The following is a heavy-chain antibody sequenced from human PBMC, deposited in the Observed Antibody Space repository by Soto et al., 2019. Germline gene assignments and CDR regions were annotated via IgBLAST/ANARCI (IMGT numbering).Heavy chain of an antibody. Sequence: LRLSCAASGFSFGSYALSWVRQAPGKGLEWVSTISGSDGKTFYADSVKGRFSISRDTSQNTLYLQMNSLRADDTAIYYCARWSYLDYWGQGTRVTVSS. CDR1: GFSFGSYA. CDR2: ISGSDGKT. D-gene: IGHD3-3*01. CDR3: ARWSYLDY. J-gene: IGHJ4*02. V-gene: IGHV3-23*01.